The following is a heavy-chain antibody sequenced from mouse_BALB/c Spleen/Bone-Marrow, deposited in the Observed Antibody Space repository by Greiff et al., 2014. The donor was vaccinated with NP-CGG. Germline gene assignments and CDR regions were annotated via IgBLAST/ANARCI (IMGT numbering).Heavy chain of an antibody. V-gene: IGHV5-17*02. Sequence: VQLKESGGGLVQPGGSRKLSCVASGFTFSSFGMHWVRQAPEKGLEWVAYISSGSSTIYYADTMKGRFTISRDNPKNTLFLQMTSLRSEDTAMYYCTRSGTLGAMDYWGQGTSVTVSS. CDR1: GFTFSSFG. CDR3: TRSGTLGAMDY. D-gene: IGHD3-3*01. J-gene: IGHJ4*01. CDR2: ISSGSSTI.